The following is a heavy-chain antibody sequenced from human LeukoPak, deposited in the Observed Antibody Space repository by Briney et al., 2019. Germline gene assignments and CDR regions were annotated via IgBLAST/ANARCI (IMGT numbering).Heavy chain of an antibody. V-gene: IGHV3-30*03. J-gene: IGHJ3*02. D-gene: IGHD2-21*01. CDR3: AREITHSI. CDR2: ISYDASKK. CDR1: GFTFSSYG. Sequence: GRSLRLSCAASGFTFSSYGMHWVRQAPGKGLEWVAVISYDASKKYYADSVRGRFTISRDNSKNTLYLQMTSLRAEDTAVYYCAREITHSIWGQGTMVTVSS.